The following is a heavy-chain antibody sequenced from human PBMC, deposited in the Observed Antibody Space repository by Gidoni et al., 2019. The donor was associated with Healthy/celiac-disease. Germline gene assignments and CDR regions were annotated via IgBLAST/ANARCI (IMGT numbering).Heavy chain of an antibody. D-gene: IGHD1-26*01. V-gene: IGHV3-48*03. Sequence: EVQLVESGGGLVQPGGSLRLSCAASGFTFSSYELNWVRQAPGKGLEWFSYISSSGSTIYYADSVKGRFTISRDNAKNSLYLQMNSLRAEDTAVYYCAREGMGATRSYGMDVWGQGTTVTVSS. CDR2: ISSSGSTI. J-gene: IGHJ6*02. CDR1: GFTFSSYE. CDR3: AREGMGATRSYGMDV.